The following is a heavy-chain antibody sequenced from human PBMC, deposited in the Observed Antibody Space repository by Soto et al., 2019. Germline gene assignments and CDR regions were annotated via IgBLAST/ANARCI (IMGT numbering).Heavy chain of an antibody. Sequence: SDTLSLTCTVSGGSISSYYWSWIRQPPGKGLEWIGYIYYSGSTNYNPSLKSRVTISVDTSKNQFSLKLSSVTAADTAVYYCARLGKGWLQLRYHYYYYVMDVWGQGTTVTVSS. J-gene: IGHJ6*02. CDR1: GGSISSYY. CDR3: ARLGKGWLQLRYHYYYYVMDV. CDR2: IYYSGST. D-gene: IGHD5-12*01. V-gene: IGHV4-59*01.